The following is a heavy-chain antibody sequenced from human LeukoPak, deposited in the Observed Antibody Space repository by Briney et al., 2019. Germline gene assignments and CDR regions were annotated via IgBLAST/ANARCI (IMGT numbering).Heavy chain of an antibody. Sequence: SETLSLTCTVSGGSISSYYWSWIRQPAGKGLEWIGRIYTSGSTNYNPSLKSRVTMSVDTSKNQFSLKLSSVTAADTAVYYCARVFREQWLMDGAFDIWGQGTMVTVSS. CDR2: IYTSGST. CDR3: ARVFREQWLMDGAFDI. D-gene: IGHD6-19*01. CDR1: GGSISSYY. J-gene: IGHJ3*02. V-gene: IGHV4-4*07.